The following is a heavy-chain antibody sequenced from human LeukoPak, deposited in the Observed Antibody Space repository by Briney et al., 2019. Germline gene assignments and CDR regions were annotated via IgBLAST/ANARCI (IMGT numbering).Heavy chain of an antibody. D-gene: IGHD6-13*01. CDR2: INPNSGGT. CDR1: GYTFTGYY. V-gene: IGHV1-2*02. Sequence: ASVKVSCKASGYTFTGYYMHWVRQAPGQGLEWMGWINPNSGGTNYAQKFQGRVTMTRDTSISTAYMELSRLRSDDTAVYYCARVSVEGSSSWYHNWVFLRGVYYFDYWGQGPRSPSPQ. J-gene: IGHJ4*02. CDR3: ARVSVEGSSSWYHNWVFLRGVYYFDY.